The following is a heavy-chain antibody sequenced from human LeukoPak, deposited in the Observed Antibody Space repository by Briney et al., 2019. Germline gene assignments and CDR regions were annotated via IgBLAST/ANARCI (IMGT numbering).Heavy chain of an antibody. CDR1: GFTFSSYG. Sequence: GGSLRLSCAASGFTFSSYGMHWVRQAPGKGLEWVAVIWYDGSNKYYADSVKGRFTISRDNSKNTLYLQMNSLRAEDTAVHYCARYGYSSGWYDYWGQGTLVTVSS. J-gene: IGHJ4*02. D-gene: IGHD6-19*01. CDR3: ARYGYSSGWYDY. V-gene: IGHV3-33*01. CDR2: IWYDGSNK.